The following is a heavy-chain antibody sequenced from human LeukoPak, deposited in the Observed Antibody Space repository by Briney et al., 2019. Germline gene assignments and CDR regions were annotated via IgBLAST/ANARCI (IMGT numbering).Heavy chain of an antibody. CDR1: GYTFRSYD. CDR3: ARDRDSSGWHVADY. Sequence: ASVKVSCKASGYTFRSYDITWVRQAPGQGLEWMGWISPNNGNTNYAQKFQGRVTMTTDTPTSTAYMEMRSLRSDDTAVYYCARDRDSSGWHVADYWGREPWSPSPQ. CDR2: ISPNNGNT. V-gene: IGHV1-18*01. D-gene: IGHD6-19*01. J-gene: IGHJ4*02.